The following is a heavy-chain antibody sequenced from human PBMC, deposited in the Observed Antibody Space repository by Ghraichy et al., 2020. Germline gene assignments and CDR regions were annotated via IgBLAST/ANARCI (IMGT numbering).Heavy chain of an antibody. V-gene: IGHV3-48*02. Sequence: GGSLRLSCATSGFTFSNYTMDWVRQAPGKGLEWVSSISSSSGCIFYADSVKGRFTISRDNAKNSLYLQMNSLRDEDTAVYYCARKDFFNSGTYYIPFFDSWGQGPLVTVSS. CDR2: ISSSSGCI. D-gene: IGHD3-22*01. CDR3: ARKDFFNSGTYYIPFFDS. CDR1: GFTFSNYT. J-gene: IGHJ4*02.